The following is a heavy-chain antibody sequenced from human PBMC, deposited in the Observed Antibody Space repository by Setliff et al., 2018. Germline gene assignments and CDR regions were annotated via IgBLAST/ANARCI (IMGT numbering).Heavy chain of an antibody. D-gene: IGHD1-26*01. CDR3: AKWERGTTSDYFDY. J-gene: IGHJ4*02. CDR1: GFTFSSYA. Sequence: GGSLRLSCTASGFTFSSYAVSWVRQAPGKGLEWVANINQDGSGKYYVDSVKGRFTISRDNSKNTLYLQMNSLRAEDTAVYYCAKWERGTTSDYFDYWGQGTLVTAPQ. CDR2: INQDGSGK. V-gene: IGHV3-7*03.